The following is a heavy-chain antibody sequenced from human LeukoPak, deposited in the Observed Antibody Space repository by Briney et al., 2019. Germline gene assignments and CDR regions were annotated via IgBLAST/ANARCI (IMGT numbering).Heavy chain of an antibody. V-gene: IGHV3-21*01. CDR3: ARERFDIVVVPDAFDI. J-gene: IGHJ3*02. Sequence: AGGSLRLSCAASGFTFSSYSMNWVRQAPGKGLEWVSSISSSSSYIYYADSVKGRFTISRDNAKNSLYLQMNSLRAEDTAVYYCARERFDIVVVPDAFDIWGQGTMVTVSS. CDR1: GFTFSSYS. CDR2: ISSSSSYI. D-gene: IGHD2-15*01.